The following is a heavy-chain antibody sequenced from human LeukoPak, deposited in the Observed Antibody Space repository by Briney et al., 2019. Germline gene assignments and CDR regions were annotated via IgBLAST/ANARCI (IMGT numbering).Heavy chain of an antibody. Sequence: GGSLRLSCAASGFTFSSYWMHWVRQAPGKGLVWVSRINSDGSSTSYADSVKGRFTISRDNAKNTLYLQMNSLRAEDTAVYYCARGVQPDDSSGRTGNFDYWGQGTLVTVSS. CDR1: GFTFSSYW. CDR3: ARGVQPDDSSGRTGNFDY. J-gene: IGHJ4*02. D-gene: IGHD3-22*01. CDR2: INSDGSST. V-gene: IGHV3-74*01.